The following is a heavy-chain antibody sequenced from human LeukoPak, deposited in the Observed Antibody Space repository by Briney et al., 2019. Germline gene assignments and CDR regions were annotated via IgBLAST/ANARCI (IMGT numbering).Heavy chain of an antibody. CDR3: ARQGFGPRDAFDI. V-gene: IGHV4-30-2*02. Sequence: SETLSLTCTVSGGSISSGGCYWSWIRQPPGKGLEWIGYIYHSGSTYYNPSLKSRVTISVDTSKNQFSLKLSSVTAADTAVYYCARQGFGPRDAFDIWGQGTMVTVSS. CDR2: IYHSGST. J-gene: IGHJ3*02. CDR1: GGSISSGGCY. D-gene: IGHD3-10*01.